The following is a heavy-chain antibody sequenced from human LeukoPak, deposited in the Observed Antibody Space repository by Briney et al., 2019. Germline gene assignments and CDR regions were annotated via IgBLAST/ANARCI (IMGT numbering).Heavy chain of an antibody. J-gene: IGHJ3*02. CDR2: ISESGSYI. CDR1: GFIFSSFS. V-gene: IGHV3-21*01. CDR3: ARDIRLEATTGVFDI. D-gene: IGHD1-26*01. Sequence: PGGSLRLSCAASGFIFSSFSMNWVRQAPGKGLEWVSSISESGSYIYYADSVKGRFTISRDNAKASLYLQLHSLRAEDTAVYYCARDIRLEATTGVFDIWGQGTMVTVSS.